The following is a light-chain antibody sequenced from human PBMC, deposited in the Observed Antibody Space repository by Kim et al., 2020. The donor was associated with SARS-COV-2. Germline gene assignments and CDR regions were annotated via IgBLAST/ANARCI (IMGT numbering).Light chain of an antibody. J-gene: IGKJ2*01. CDR1: LSCSRW. Sequence: ASIGDSITNTFPASLSCSRWLAWYQQKPREAPKRLFYRASTLFSWVPSRFSSSGSWTVFTLTSTSRQPGDFATYYCQQYNSYIDYTFGQGTKVEIK. CDR2: RAS. CDR3: QQYNSYIDYT. V-gene: IGKV1-5*03.